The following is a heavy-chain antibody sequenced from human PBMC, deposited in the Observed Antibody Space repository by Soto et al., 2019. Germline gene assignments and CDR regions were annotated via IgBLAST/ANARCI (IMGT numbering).Heavy chain of an antibody. Sequence: LQLPESGPGLVKPSETLSLTCTVSGGSISSSSYYWGWIRQPPGKGLEWIGSIYYSGSTFYSPSLRSRVTISVDTSENQFSLRVSSVTAADTAVYSCAREYSSAPDYWGQGTLVTVSS. CDR3: AREYSSAPDY. V-gene: IGHV4-39*02. J-gene: IGHJ4*02. D-gene: IGHD6-25*01. CDR1: GGSISSSSYY. CDR2: IYYSGST.